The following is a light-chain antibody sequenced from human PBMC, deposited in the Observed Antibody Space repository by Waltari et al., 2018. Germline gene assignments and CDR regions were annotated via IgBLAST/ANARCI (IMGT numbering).Light chain of an antibody. Sequence: DIQMTQSPSSLSAFVGDRVPITCRASQYISSYLNWYQHKSGKAPKLLIYAASSLQSGVPSRFSGHGSWTDFTLTISTLQPEDFATYCSQQTYSNAWTCGQGTKVEIE. CDR3: QQTYSNAWT. V-gene: IGKV1-39*01. CDR1: QYISSY. J-gene: IGKJ1*01. CDR2: AAS.